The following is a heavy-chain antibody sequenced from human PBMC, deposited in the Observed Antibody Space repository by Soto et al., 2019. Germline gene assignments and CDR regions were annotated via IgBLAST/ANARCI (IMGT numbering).Heavy chain of an antibody. V-gene: IGHV4-4*02. J-gene: IGHJ5*02. Sequence: PSETLSLTCAVPGGSISSSNWWSWVRQPPGKGLEWIGEIYHSGSTNYNPPLKSRVTISVDKSKNQFSLKLSSVTAADTAVYYCARDYMVRGVMRWFDPWGQGTLVTVSS. CDR2: IYHSGST. CDR3: ARDYMVRGVMRWFDP. D-gene: IGHD3-10*01. CDR1: GGSISSSNW.